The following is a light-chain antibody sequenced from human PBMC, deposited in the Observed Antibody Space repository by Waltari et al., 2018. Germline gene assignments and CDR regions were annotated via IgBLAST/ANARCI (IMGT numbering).Light chain of an antibody. CDR1: QGLNSW. J-gene: IGKJ4*01. CDR3: QQGDLFPLT. Sequence: DIQMTQSPSSVSASVGDRVTITCRASQGLNSWLAGYQQKPVKAPKLLIYAASNLQNGVPSRFSASGSGTEFILTISSLQPEDFATYYCQQGDLFPLTFGSGTRVTIK. CDR2: AAS. V-gene: IGKV1-12*01.